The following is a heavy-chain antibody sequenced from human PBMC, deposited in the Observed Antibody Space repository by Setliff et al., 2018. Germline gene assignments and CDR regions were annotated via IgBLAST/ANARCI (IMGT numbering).Heavy chain of an antibody. CDR3: ARAPSTVVVPATVHSFDP. CDR2: INPSGGLT. V-gene: IGHV1-46*01. CDR1: GYTLTNYY. D-gene: IGHD2-2*01. J-gene: IGHJ5*02. Sequence: ASVKVSCKASGYTLTNYYMHWVRQAPGQGLEWMGIINPSGGLTRYAQKFQGRVTMTRDTSTSTVYMEVRRLRSDDTAIYYCARAPSTVVVPATVHSFDPWGQGTLVTVSS.